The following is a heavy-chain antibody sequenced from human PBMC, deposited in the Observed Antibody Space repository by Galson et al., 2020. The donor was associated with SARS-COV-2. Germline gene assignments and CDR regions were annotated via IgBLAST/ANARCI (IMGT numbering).Heavy chain of an antibody. J-gene: IGHJ6*02. CDR1: GYTLTELS. Sequence: GESLKISCKVSGYTLTELSMHWVRQAPGKGLEWMGGFDPEDGETIYAQKFQGRVTMTEDTSTDTAYMELSSLRSEDTAVYYCATPSSGPSLVTYGMDVWGQGTTVTVSS. CDR2: FDPEDGET. CDR3: ATPSSGPSLVTYGMDV. D-gene: IGHD1-26*01. V-gene: IGHV1-24*01.